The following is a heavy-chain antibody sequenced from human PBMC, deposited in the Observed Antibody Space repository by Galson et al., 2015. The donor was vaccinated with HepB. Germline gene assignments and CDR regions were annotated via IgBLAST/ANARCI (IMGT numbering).Heavy chain of an antibody. J-gene: IGHJ4*02. V-gene: IGHV1-24*01. CDR3: ATDRITFPGRSPAGFDY. D-gene: IGHD1-14*01. Sequence: APGKGLEWMGGFNPEHGEAIYTQKFQGRVTMTEDASTDTAFMELSSLRSEDTAVYYCATDRITFPGRSPAGFDYWGQGTLVTVSS. CDR2: FNPEHGEA.